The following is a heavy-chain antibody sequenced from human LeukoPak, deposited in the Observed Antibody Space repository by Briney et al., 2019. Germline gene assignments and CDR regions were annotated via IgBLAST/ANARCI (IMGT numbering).Heavy chain of an antibody. J-gene: IGHJ3*01. CDR2: INADGSTT. CDR3: VVVVEPPDSDGFDV. Sequence: PGGSLRLSCAASGFTFGNSWVHWVRQAPGKGLVWVSLINADGSTTTYADSVKGRFTISRGNARNTVSLQMNSLTIEDTAVYYCVVVVEPPDSDGFDVWGQGTMITVSS. V-gene: IGHV3-74*01. D-gene: IGHD1-14*01. CDR1: GFTFGNSW.